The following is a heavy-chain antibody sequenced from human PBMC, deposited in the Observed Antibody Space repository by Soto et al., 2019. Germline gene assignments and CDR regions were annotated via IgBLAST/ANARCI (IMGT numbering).Heavy chain of an antibody. CDR2: IKSRALGGTT. V-gene: IGHV3-15*07. Sequence: EVQLVESGGGLVQPGGSLTLSCAASDFAFSNAWINWVRQAPGKGLEWVGRIKSRALGGTTDFAAPVRGRCAITRDDSRIMVYMQMNKLNTEDTAVYYCTTDSYSPIVEVRFDYWGHGTLVTVSS. CDR1: DFAFSNAW. D-gene: IGHD1-26*01. CDR3: TTDSYSPIVEVRFDY. J-gene: IGHJ4*01.